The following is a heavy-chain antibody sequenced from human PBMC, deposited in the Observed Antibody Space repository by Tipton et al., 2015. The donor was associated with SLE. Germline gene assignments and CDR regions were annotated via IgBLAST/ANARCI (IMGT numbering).Heavy chain of an antibody. V-gene: IGHV1-18*01. CDR2: ISAYNGNT. Sequence: QSGPEVKKPGASVKVSCKASGYTFTSYGISWVRQAPGQGLEWMGWISAYNGNTNYAQKLQGRVTMTTDTSTSTAYMELRSLRSDDTAVYYCARPLTPYYYDSSGFLGYWGQGTLVTVSS. CDR1: GYTFTSYG. D-gene: IGHD3-22*01. CDR3: ARPLTPYYYDSSGFLGY. J-gene: IGHJ4*02.